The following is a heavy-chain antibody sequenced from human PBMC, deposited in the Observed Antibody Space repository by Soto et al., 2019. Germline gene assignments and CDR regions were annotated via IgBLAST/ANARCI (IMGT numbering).Heavy chain of an antibody. CDR3: ARDRGRLWRDMDV. V-gene: IGHV1-18*01. J-gene: IGHJ6*02. CDR2: ISAYNGNT. CDR1: AYTFTGYG. D-gene: IGHD5-18*01. Sequence: SVKVSFKSSAYTFTGYGISWVRQAPGQGLEWMGWISAYNGNTNYAQKLQGRVTMTTDTSTSTAYMELRSLRSDDTAVYYCARDRGRLWRDMDVWGQGTTVTVPS.